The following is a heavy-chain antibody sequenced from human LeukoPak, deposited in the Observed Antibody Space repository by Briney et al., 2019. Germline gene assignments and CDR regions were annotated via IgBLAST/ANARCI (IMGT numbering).Heavy chain of an antibody. J-gene: IGHJ4*02. V-gene: IGHV3-11*01. D-gene: IGHD1-26*01. Sequence: PGGSLRLSCAASGFTFDDYAMHWVRQAPGKGLEWVSYISSSGSTIHYADSVKGRFTISRDNAKNSLFLQMNSLRVEDTAVYYCAGGGRGYSGSYFSTYWGQGTLVTVSS. CDR2: ISSSGSTI. CDR1: GFTFDDYA. CDR3: AGGGRGYSGSYFSTY.